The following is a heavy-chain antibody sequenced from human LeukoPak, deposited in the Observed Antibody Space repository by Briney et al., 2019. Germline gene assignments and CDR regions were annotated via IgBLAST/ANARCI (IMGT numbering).Heavy chain of an antibody. Sequence: ASVKVSCKASGYTFTSYGISWVRQAPGQGVEWMGWISAYNGNTNYAQKLQGRVTMTTDTSTSTAYMELSSLRSEDTAVYYCATDQRSGYYIDAFDIWGQGTMVTVSS. D-gene: IGHD3-3*01. J-gene: IGHJ3*02. CDR3: ATDQRSGYYIDAFDI. CDR2: ISAYNGNT. CDR1: GYTFTSYG. V-gene: IGHV1-18*01.